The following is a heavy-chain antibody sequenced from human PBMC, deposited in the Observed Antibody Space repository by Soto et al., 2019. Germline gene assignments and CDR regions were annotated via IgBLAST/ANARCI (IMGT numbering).Heavy chain of an antibody. CDR1: GGSFSGYY. V-gene: IGHV4-34*01. D-gene: IGHD6-19*01. J-gene: IGHJ4*02. CDR2: INHSGST. Sequence: TSETLSLTCAVYGGSFSGYYWSWIRQPPGKGLEWIGEINHSGSTNYNPSLKSRVTISVDTSKNQFSLKLSSVTAADTAVYYCARGRLSGGYSSGWYRGYFDYWGQGTLVTVSS. CDR3: ARGRLSGGYSSGWYRGYFDY.